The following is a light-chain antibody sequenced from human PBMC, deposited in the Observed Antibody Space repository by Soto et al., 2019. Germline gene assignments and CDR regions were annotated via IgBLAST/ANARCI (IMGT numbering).Light chain of an antibody. V-gene: IGLV1-40*01. Sequence: QSVLTQPPSGAGAPGQRGTISCTGSSSNIGAGYDVHWYQQLPGTAPKLLIYGNSNRPSGVPDRFSGSKSGTSASLAITGLQAEDEADYYCQSYDSGLSGSKVFGTGTKLTVL. CDR3: QSYDSGLSGSKV. CDR1: SSNIGAGYD. CDR2: GNS. J-gene: IGLJ1*01.